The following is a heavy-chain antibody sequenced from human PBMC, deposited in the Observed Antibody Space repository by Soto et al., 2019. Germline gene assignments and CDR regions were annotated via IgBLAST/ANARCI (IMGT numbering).Heavy chain of an antibody. CDR2: IGSSGGYI. V-gene: IGHV3-21*01. Sequence: GGSLRLSCAVSGFIFSDFSMNWVRQAPXKGLEWVASIGSSGGYIFYADSLKGRSTISRDNAKESLDLQINSLRAEDTAVYYCARDQFTMIVVSKGDAFDIWGQGTMVTVSS. J-gene: IGHJ3*02. D-gene: IGHD3-22*01. CDR3: ARDQFTMIVVSKGDAFDI. CDR1: GFIFSDFS.